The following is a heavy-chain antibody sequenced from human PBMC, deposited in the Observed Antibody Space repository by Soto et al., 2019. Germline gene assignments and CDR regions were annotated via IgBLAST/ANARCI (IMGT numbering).Heavy chain of an antibody. CDR2: ISYDGRND. J-gene: IGHJ4*02. CDR3: ARDPYFDY. CDR1: GFTFNSYP. V-gene: IGHV3-30*04. Sequence: QPGGSLRLSCAASGFTFNSYPLHWVRQAPGKGLEWVAVISYDGRNDYYGDSVRGRFTISGDNSKNMVYLQMNSLTPEGTAVYYCARDPYFDYWGQGTLVTVSS.